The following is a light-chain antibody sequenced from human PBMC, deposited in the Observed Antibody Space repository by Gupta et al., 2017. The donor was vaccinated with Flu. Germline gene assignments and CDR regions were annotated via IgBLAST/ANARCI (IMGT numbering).Light chain of an antibody. CDR1: QSVLYSPNNKNY. V-gene: IGKV4-1*01. Sequence: DIVMTQSPDSLAVSLGERATINCKSSQSVLYSPNNKNYLAWYQQKPGQPPKLLISWASTREAGVPDRFSGSGSGKDFTLTISSLQAEDVAVYYCQQCYSTPRTFGQGTKVEIK. CDR2: WAS. CDR3: QQCYSTPRT. J-gene: IGKJ1*01.